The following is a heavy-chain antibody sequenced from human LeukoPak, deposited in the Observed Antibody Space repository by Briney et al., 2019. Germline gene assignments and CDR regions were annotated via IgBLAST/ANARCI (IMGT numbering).Heavy chain of an antibody. V-gene: IGHV1-2*02. J-gene: IGHJ4*02. D-gene: IGHD3-10*01. Sequence: ASVKVSCKASGYTFTGYYMHWVRQAPGQGLEWMGWINPNSGGTNYAQKFQGRVTMTRDTSISTAYMELSRLGSDDTAVYYCARATGLLWFGELSYYFDYWGQGTLVTVSS. CDR3: ARATGLLWFGELSYYFDY. CDR2: INPNSGGT. CDR1: GYTFTGYY.